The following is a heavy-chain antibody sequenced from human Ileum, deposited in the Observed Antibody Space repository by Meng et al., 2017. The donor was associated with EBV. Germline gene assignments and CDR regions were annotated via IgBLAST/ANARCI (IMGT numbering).Heavy chain of an antibody. CDR3: ARDAFQDASGIPAH. J-gene: IGHJ4*02. CDR2: VYPNETP. D-gene: IGHD3-16*01. CDR1: GDSFSGSYW. Sequence: GQMHGAWPRLLRPSATLTLTVTVSGDSFSGSYWWNWVRQSPEKGLEWIGEVYPNETPYYNPSLKSRVTISLDKSRNQFSLNLIHVTAADAAVYYCARDAFQDASGIPAHWGQGTLVTVSS. V-gene: IGHV4-4*02.